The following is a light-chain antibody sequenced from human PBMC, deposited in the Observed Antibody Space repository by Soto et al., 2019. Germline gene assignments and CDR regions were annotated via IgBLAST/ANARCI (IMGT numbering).Light chain of an antibody. J-gene: IGLJ1*01. CDR3: QSYDSSLSGYV. Sequence: QSVLTQPPSVSEAPGQRVTISCNGSSSNIGAGYEAHWYQQGPGTAPKLLIYENNNRPSGVPDRFSGYKSGTSASLAITGLQDEDEAEYYCQSYDSSLSGYVFGTGTKLTVL. CDR2: ENN. V-gene: IGLV1-40*01. CDR1: SSNIGAGYE.